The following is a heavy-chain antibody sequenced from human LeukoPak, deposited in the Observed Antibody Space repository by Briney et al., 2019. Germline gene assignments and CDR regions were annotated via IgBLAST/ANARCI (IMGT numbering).Heavy chain of an antibody. CDR3: ARDPGGSVILGY. J-gene: IGHJ4*02. Sequence: ASVKVSCKASGCTFTSYYMHWVRQAPGQGLERMGIINPSGGSTSYAQKFQGRVTMTRDTSTSTVYMELSSLRSEDTAVYYCARDPGGSVILGYWGQGTLVTVSS. V-gene: IGHV1-46*03. CDR1: GCTFTSYY. CDR2: INPSGGST. D-gene: IGHD3-16*01.